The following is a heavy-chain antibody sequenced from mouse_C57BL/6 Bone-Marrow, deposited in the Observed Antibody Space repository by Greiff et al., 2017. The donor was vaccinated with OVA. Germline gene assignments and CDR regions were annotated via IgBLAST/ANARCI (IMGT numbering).Heavy chain of an antibody. CDR1: GFSLSTFGMG. CDR2: IWWDDAK. CDR3: AGIGGYDGYPLWYFDV. D-gene: IGHD2-3*01. J-gene: IGHJ1*03. Sequence: QVTLQESGPGILQPSPTLSLTCSSSGFSLSTFGMGVGWIRQPSGKGLEWLAHIWWDDAKYYNPVLKSPPTISKETSKNQVFLKNANVDTADTATYDCAGIGGYDGYPLWYFDVWGTGTTVTVSS. V-gene: IGHV8-8*01.